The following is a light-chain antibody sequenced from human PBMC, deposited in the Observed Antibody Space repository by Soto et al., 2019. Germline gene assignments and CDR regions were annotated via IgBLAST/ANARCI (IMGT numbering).Light chain of an antibody. Sequence: DLVMTQSPLSLAVTPGEPASISCRSSQSLLHRSGYNYLDWYLQRPGQSPQLLIHLGSSRASGVPDRFSGSGSGTDFTLKISRVEAEDVGLYYCMQALQTPLTFGGGTKVEIK. CDR3: MQALQTPLT. CDR1: QSLLHRSGYNY. J-gene: IGKJ4*01. V-gene: IGKV2-28*01. CDR2: LGS.